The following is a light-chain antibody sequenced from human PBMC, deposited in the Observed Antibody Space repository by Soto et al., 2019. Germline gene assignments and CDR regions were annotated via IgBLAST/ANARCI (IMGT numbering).Light chain of an antibody. J-gene: IGKJ4*01. CDR1: QSINSN. CDR3: QQYNNWPRAT. V-gene: IGKV3-15*01. CDR2: RAS. Sequence: EIVMTQSPATLSVAPGDGASLSCRASQSINSNLAWYQQKPVQAPRLLMFRASIRTTGFPARFSGSGSGTEFNITISSLQSEDSAIYYCQQYNNWPRATFGGGTKVDI.